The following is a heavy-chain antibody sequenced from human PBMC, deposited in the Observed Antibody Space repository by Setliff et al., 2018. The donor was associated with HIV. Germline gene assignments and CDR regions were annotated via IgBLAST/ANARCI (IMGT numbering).Heavy chain of an antibody. CDR3: AYYRDSTVHQDY. CDR1: GFTFGNYA. CDR2: IKSKINGGTT. Sequence: PGGSLRLSCLGSGFTFGNYAVSWFRQAPGKGLEWVGRIKSKINGGTTDHAAPLKGRFTISRDDSKNTLYLQMNSLKTEDTAVYYCAYYRDSTVHQDYWGQGTLVTV. J-gene: IGHJ4*02. V-gene: IGHV3-15*01. D-gene: IGHD3-16*02.